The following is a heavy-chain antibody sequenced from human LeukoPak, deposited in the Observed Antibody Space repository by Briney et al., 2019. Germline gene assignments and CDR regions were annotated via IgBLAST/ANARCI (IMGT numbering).Heavy chain of an antibody. V-gene: IGHV3-23*01. CDR1: GFTFSSYA. Sequence: PGGSLRLSCAASGFTFSSYAMSWVRQAPGKGLEWVSAISGSGGSTYYADSVKGRFTISRDNSKNTLYLQMNSLRAEDTAVYYCAKDRLAVGGPNWFDSWGQGTLVTVSS. J-gene: IGHJ5*01. CDR3: AKDRLAVGGPNWFDS. CDR2: ISGSGGST. D-gene: IGHD1-26*01.